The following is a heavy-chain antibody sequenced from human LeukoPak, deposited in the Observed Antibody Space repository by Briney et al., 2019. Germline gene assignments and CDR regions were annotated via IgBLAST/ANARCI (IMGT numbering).Heavy chain of an antibody. CDR2: IIPIFGTA. V-gene: IGHV1-69*05. CDR3: AGAYYDFWSGYYRGIHNSDFDY. Sequence: GASVKVSCKASGGTFSSYAISWVRQAPGQGLEWMGGIIPIFGTANYAQKFQGRVTITTDESTSTAYMELSSLRSEDTAVYYCAGAYYDFWSGYYRGIHNSDFDYWGQGTLVTVSS. CDR1: GGTFSSYA. J-gene: IGHJ4*02. D-gene: IGHD3-3*01.